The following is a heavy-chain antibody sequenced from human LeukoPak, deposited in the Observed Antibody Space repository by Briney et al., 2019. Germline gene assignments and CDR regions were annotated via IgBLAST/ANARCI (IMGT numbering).Heavy chain of an antibody. D-gene: IGHD3-10*01. J-gene: IGHJ4*02. CDR2: IIPIFGTA. Sequence: SVKVSCKASGGTFSSYAISWVRQAPGQGLEWMGGIIPIFGTANNAQKFQGRVTITADKSTSTAYMELSSLRSEDTAVYYCAREGLWFGEFSYFDYWGQGTLVTVSS. CDR3: AREGLWFGEFSYFDY. V-gene: IGHV1-69*06. CDR1: GGTFSSYA.